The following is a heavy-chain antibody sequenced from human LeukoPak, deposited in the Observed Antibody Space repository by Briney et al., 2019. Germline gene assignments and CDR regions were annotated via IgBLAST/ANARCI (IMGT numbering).Heavy chain of an antibody. CDR2: ISFDGGNI. V-gene: IGHV3-30*04. CDR3: ARDPPFITGWSQNFFDF. D-gene: IGHD1-20*01. J-gene: IGHJ4*02. CDR1: GFTFEDYA. Sequence: PGGSLRLSCTPSGFTFEDYAMHWVRQAPGKGLEWVALISFDGGNIYYADSVKGRFTISRDNSNNMLYLQMGSLRGDDTAVYYCARDPPFITGWSQNFFDFWGQGTLVTVSS.